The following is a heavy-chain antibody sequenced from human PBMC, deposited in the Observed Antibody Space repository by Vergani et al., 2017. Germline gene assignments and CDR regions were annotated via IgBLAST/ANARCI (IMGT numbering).Heavy chain of an antibody. CDR1: GGSVSSGSHY. CDR2: IYYSGST. J-gene: IGHJ5*02. V-gene: IGHV4-61*10. D-gene: IGHD3-16*01. CDR3: ARDYVGRATRFDP. Sequence: QVQLQESGPGLVKPSETLSLTCTVSGGSVSSGSHYWSWIRQPAGKGLEWIGYIYYSGSTNYNPSLKSRVSISVDTSKNQFSLKLSSVTAADTAVYYGARDYVGRATRFDPWGQGTLVTVSS.